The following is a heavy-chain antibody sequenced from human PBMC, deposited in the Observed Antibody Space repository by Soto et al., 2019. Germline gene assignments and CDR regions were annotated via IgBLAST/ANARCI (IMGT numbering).Heavy chain of an antibody. CDR2: ISYHGTNK. CDR1: GFAFSDYG. J-gene: IGHJ4*02. V-gene: IGHV3-30*18. D-gene: IGHD4-17*01. Sequence: QVHLVESGGGVVQPGRSLRLSCAASGFAFSDYGMHWVRQAPGKGLQWVTFISYHGTNKYYSDSVKGRFTVSRDNPKNTLYLQLNSLRAEDTAVYYCAKDAYGDYSLAYWGQGTLVTVSS. CDR3: AKDAYGDYSLAY.